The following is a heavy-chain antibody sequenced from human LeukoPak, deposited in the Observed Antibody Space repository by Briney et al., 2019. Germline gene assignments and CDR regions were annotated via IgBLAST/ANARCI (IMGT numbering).Heavy chain of an antibody. V-gene: IGHV4-39*07. CDR2: IYYSGST. Sequence: SETLSLTCTVSGGSISSSSYYWGWIRQPPGKGLEWIGSIYYSGSTYYNPSLKSRVTISVDTSKNQFSLKLSSVTAADTAVYYCARESNSQWLVPKPFDYWGQGTLVTVSS. J-gene: IGHJ4*02. CDR1: GGSISSSSYY. CDR3: ARESNSQWLVPKPFDY. D-gene: IGHD6-19*01.